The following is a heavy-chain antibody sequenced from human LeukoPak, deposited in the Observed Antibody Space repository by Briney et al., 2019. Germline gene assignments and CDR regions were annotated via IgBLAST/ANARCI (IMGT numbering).Heavy chain of an antibody. V-gene: IGHV6-1*01. CDR1: GDSVSSDSAA. Sequence: SQTLSLTCAISGDSVSSDSAAWSWIRQSPSRGLEWLGRTYYRSKWYSDYAISVKSRITINPDTSKNQFSLQLNSVTPEDTAVYYCTRSPSLGGRYWGFDYWGQGALVTVSS. J-gene: IGHJ4*02. CDR2: TYYRSKWYS. CDR3: TRSPSLGGRYWGFDY. D-gene: IGHD1-26*01.